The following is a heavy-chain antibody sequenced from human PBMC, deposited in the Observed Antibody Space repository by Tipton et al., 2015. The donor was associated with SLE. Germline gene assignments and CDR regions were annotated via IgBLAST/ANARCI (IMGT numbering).Heavy chain of an antibody. J-gene: IGHJ6*02. Sequence: TLSLTCAVYGGSFSGYYWSWIRQPPGKGLEWIGSISYSGSTYYNPSLKSRVTISVDTSKNQFSLKLSSETAADTAVYYCARGYCGGDCYSRHYYYYGMDGWGQGTTVTVSS. D-gene: IGHD2-21*01. CDR1: GGSFSGYY. CDR3: ARGYCGGDCYSRHYYYYGMDG. CDR2: ISYSGST. V-gene: IGHV4-34*01.